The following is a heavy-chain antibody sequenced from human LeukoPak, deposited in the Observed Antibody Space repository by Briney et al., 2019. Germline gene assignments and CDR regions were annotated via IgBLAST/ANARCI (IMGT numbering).Heavy chain of an antibody. CDR2: ISSSSSYT. CDR1: GFTFSDYY. CDR3: AREGQQLVFDY. Sequence: GESLRLSCAASGFTFSDYYMSWIRQAPGKGLEWVSYISSSSSYTNYADSVKGRFTISRDNAKNSLYLQMNSLRAEDTAVYYCAREGQQLVFDYWGQGTLVTVSS. J-gene: IGHJ4*02. V-gene: IGHV3-11*06. D-gene: IGHD6-13*01.